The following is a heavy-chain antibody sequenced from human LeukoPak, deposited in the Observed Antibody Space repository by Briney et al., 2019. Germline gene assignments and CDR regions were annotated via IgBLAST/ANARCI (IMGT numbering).Heavy chain of an antibody. V-gene: IGHV4-39*01. CDR3: HLFGDDAFDI. J-gene: IGHJ3*02. Sequence: PSETLSLTCTVSGGSISSSSYYWGWIRQPPGKGLEGIGSIYYSGSTYYNPSLKSRVTISVDTSKNQFSLKLSSVTAADTAVYYCHLFGDDAFDIWGQGTMVTVSS. CDR2: IYYSGST. CDR1: GGSISSSSYY. D-gene: IGHD3-10*01.